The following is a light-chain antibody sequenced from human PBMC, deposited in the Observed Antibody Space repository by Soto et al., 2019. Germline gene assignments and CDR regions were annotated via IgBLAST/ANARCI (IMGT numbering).Light chain of an antibody. CDR1: QSFSGD. J-gene: IGKJ1*01. CDR2: DAA. V-gene: IGKV3D-20*01. CDR3: QVYGRSPLNLT. Sequence: EIVLTQSPATLSLSPGERATLSCRASQSFSGDLSWYQQKPGRAPTRLINDAAKSATSSTAGCSGSGCGTAFTLTISRLQYEDFAVYYCQVYGRSPLNLTFGPGTKVDI.